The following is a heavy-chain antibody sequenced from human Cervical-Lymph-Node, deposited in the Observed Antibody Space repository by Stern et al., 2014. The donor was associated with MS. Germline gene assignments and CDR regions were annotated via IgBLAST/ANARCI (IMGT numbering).Heavy chain of an antibody. CDR2: IIPIMGTT. D-gene: IGHD2-15*01. CDR1: GGTFSNYS. J-gene: IGHJ6*02. Sequence: VQLVESGAEVKKPGASVKVSCKASGGTFSNYSISWVRQAPGQGLEWMGGIIPIMGTTSYAQRCQARATITADESTSTAYMELSSRKFEDTAVYSCARDLLKVAEYPHYATDFWGQGTPVAVSS. CDR3: ARDLLKVAEYPHYATDF. V-gene: IGHV1-69*01.